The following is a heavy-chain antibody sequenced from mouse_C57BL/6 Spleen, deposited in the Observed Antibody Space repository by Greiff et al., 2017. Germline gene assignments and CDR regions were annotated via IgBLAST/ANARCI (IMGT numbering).Heavy chain of an antibody. CDR2: IDPETGGT. CDR1: GYTFTDYE. Sequence: QVQLQQSGAELVRPGASVTLSCKASGYTFTDYEMHWVKQTPVHGLDWIGAIDPETGGTAYNQKFKGKAILTADKSSSTAYMELRSLTSEDSAVYYCTRGAWFAYWGQGTLVTVSA. V-gene: IGHV1-15*01. J-gene: IGHJ3*01. CDR3: TRGAWFAY.